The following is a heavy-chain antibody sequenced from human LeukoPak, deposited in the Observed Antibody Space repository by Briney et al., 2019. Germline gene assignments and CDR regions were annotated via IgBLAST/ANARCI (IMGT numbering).Heavy chain of an antibody. Sequence: GGSLRLSCAASGFTFSSYAMHWVRQAPGKGLEWVAVISYDGSNKYYADSVKGRFTISRDNAKNSLYLQMNSLRAEDTALYYCAKDMSYSSSSVDYWGQGTLVTVSS. D-gene: IGHD6-6*01. CDR2: ISYDGSNK. J-gene: IGHJ4*02. V-gene: IGHV3-30-3*01. CDR1: GFTFSSYA. CDR3: AKDMSYSSSSVDY.